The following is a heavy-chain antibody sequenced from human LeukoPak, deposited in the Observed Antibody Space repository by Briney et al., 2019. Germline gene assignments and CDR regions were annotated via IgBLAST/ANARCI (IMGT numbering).Heavy chain of an antibody. J-gene: IGHJ5*02. CDR3: SAFRFPSYGVEYP. D-gene: IGHD3-3*01. V-gene: IGHV1-24*01. CDR2: IVAGGGKT. CDR1: GYTLTELS. Sequence: DSVKVSCKVSGYTLTELSMHWVRQAPGKGLEWMGWIVAGGGKTNYAQKFQERVTITRDTSTSTAYMELSSLRSEDTAVYYCSAFRFPSYGVEYPWGQGTLVTVSS.